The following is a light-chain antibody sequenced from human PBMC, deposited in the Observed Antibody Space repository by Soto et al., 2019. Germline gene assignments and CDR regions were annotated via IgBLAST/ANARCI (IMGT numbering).Light chain of an antibody. V-gene: IGLV2-8*01. CDR2: EDN. CDR1: SSDIGAYNF. CDR3: SSFAGDNDVI. Sequence: QSALTQPPSASGSPGQSVTISCSGSSSDIGAYNFVSWYQQHPGQAPKLMIFEDNQRPSGVPNRFSGSKSGNTASLTVSGLQAEDEADYYCSSFAGDNDVIFGGGTKLTVL. J-gene: IGLJ2*01.